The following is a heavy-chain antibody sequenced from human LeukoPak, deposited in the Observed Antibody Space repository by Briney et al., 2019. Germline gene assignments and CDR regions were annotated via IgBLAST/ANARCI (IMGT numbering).Heavy chain of an antibody. CDR3: ARWVAAAHYGPYYYLDV. D-gene: IGHD6-13*01. J-gene: IGHJ6*03. V-gene: IGHV1-69*05. Sequence: SVKVSCKASGGTFSSYAISWVRQAPGQGLEWMGGIIPIFGTANYAQKFQGRVTITTDESTSTAYMELSSLRSEDTAVYYCARWVAAAHYGPYYYLDVWGKGTTVTVSS. CDR2: IIPIFGTA. CDR1: GGTFSSYA.